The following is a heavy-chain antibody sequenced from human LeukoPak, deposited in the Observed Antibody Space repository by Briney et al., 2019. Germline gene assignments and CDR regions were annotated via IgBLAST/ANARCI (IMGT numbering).Heavy chain of an antibody. CDR2: IYYSGST. V-gene: IGHV4-59*08. Sequence: SETLSLTCTVSGGSISSYYWSWIRQPPGKGLEWIGYIYYSGSTNYNPSLKSRVTISVDTSKNQFSLKLSSVTAADTAVYYCARLSNPYGDYVYYFDYWGQGTLVTVSS. D-gene: IGHD4-17*01. CDR1: GGSISSYY. CDR3: ARLSNPYGDYVYYFDY. J-gene: IGHJ4*02.